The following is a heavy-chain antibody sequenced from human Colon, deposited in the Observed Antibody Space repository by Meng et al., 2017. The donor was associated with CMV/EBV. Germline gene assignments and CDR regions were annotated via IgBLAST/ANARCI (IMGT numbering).Heavy chain of an antibody. CDR3: STAEGYACNLNY. D-gene: IGHD4-23*01. V-gene: IGHV1-46*01. CDR2: SHPTGGSR. Sequence: ASLTTSCATSRYSVSAYYIHWLRQAPGQGLEWMGVSHPTGGSRNYAQKFQGRVTMTRDTSTATEYMELSSLGFDDTAVYYGSTAEGYACNLNYWGQGTLVTVSS. CDR1: RYSVSAYY. J-gene: IGHJ4*02.